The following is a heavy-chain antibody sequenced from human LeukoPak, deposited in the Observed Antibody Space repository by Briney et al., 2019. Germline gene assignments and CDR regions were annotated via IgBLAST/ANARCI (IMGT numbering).Heavy chain of an antibody. Sequence: GGSLRLSCAASGFTFSSYAMHWVRQAPGKGLEWVAVISYDGSNKYYADSVKGRFTISRDNSKNTLYLQMNSLRDEDTAVYYCARDRDYVWGSYCDYWGQGTLVTVSS. J-gene: IGHJ4*02. CDR1: GFTFSSYA. D-gene: IGHD3-16*01. V-gene: IGHV3-30*04. CDR2: ISYDGSNK. CDR3: ARDRDYVWGSYCDY.